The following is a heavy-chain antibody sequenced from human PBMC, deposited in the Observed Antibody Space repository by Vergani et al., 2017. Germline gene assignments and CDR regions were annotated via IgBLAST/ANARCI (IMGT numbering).Heavy chain of an antibody. CDR1: GFTFSSYA. D-gene: IGHD1-26*01. CDR3: ARAWELLPLNYYYGMDV. V-gene: IGHV3-23*01. Sequence: EVQLLESGGGLVQPGGSLRLSCAASGFTFSSYAMSWVRQAPGKGLEWVSAISGSGCSTYYADSVKGRFTISRDNSKNTLYLQMNSLRAEDTAVYYCARAWELLPLNYYYGMDVWGQGTTVTVSS. CDR2: ISGSGCST. J-gene: IGHJ6*02.